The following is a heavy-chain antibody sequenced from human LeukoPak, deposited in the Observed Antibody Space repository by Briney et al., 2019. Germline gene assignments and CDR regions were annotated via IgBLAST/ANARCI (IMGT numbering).Heavy chain of an antibody. D-gene: IGHD3-10*01. Sequence: SETLSLTCTVSGDSISSGTYYWGWIRQPPGTGLEWIGSIYHSGRTFYNPSLKSRVTISVDTSKNQFSLKLSSVTAADTAVYYCAREGLNMVRGVIPKEAWGWFDPWGQGTLVTVSS. CDR3: AREGLNMVRGVIPKEAWGWFDP. CDR2: IYHSGRT. J-gene: IGHJ5*02. CDR1: GDSISSGTYY. V-gene: IGHV4-38-2*02.